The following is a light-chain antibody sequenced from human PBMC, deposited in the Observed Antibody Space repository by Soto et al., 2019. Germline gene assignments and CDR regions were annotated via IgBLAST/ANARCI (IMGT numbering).Light chain of an antibody. J-gene: IGLJ1*01. Sequence: QSALTQPASVSGSPGQSITISCTGTNSDVGAYNYVSWYQQHPGKAPKLMIYEVTDRPSGASNRFSGSKSGNTASLTISGLQAEDEADYYCGAYTSSNPRVFGTGTKVTVL. V-gene: IGLV2-14*01. CDR1: NSDVGAYNY. CDR3: GAYTSSNPRV. CDR2: EVT.